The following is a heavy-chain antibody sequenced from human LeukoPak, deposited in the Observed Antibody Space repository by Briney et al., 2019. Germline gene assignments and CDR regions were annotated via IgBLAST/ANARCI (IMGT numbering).Heavy chain of an antibody. CDR2: ISNSGST. V-gene: IGHV4-61*08. Sequence: SETLSLTCTVSGDSISSGGYYWSWIRQHPGKGLEWIGYISNSGSTNYNPSLKSRVTISLHTSKNQVSLKLSSVTAADTAVYYCARHEASAGLDYWGQGSLVTVSS. J-gene: IGHJ4*02. CDR1: GDSISSGGYY. D-gene: IGHD6-13*01. CDR3: ARHEASAGLDY.